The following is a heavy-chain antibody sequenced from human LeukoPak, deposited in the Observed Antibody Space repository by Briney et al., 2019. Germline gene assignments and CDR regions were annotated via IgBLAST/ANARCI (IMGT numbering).Heavy chain of an antibody. D-gene: IGHD2-15*01. Sequence: SETLSLTWTVSGCSISSSSYYWWWIRQPPGKGLEWSGSIYYSGSTYYNPSLTSRATISVDTSNNKSSLKMSFVTAAATAVYYCARHRVSVAAFFDNWGQGTLVTVSS. CDR2: IYYSGST. J-gene: IGHJ4*02. CDR3: ARHRVSVAAFFDN. CDR1: GCSISSSSYY. V-gene: IGHV4-39*01.